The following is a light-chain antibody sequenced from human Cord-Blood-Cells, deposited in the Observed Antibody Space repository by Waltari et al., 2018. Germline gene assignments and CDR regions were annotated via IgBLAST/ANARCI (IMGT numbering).Light chain of an antibody. Sequence: DIQLTQSPSFLSASVGDRVTITCRANQGISSYLAWYQQKPGKAPKLLIYAASTLQSGVPSRFSGSGSGTEFTLTISSLQPEDFATYYCQQLNSYPQALTFGGGTKVEIK. V-gene: IGKV1-9*01. CDR2: AAS. CDR3: QQLNSYPQALT. J-gene: IGKJ4*01. CDR1: QGISSY.